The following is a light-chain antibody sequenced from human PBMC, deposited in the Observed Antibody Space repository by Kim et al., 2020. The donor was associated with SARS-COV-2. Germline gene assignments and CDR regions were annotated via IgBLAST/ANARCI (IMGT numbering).Light chain of an antibody. J-gene: IGKJ1*01. CDR2: AAS. V-gene: IGKV1-12*01. CDR1: QDVSNW. Sequence: ASVGDRVTITCRASQDVSNWLSWYQQKPGKAPKLLINAASSLQSGVPSRFSGSGSGTDFTLTISSLQPEDFATYYCQQANSFPRTFGQGTKVDIK. CDR3: QQANSFPRT.